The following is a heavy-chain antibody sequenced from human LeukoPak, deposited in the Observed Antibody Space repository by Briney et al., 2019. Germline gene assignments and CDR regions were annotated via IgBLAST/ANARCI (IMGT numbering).Heavy chain of an antibody. CDR2: ISGSGGST. Sequence: GGSLRLSCAASGFTFSSYAMSWVRQAPGKGLEWVPAISGSGGSTYYADSVKGRFTISRDNSKNTLYLQMNSLRAEDTAVYYCAKDLSAGFGELSSDVWGKGTTVTVSS. J-gene: IGHJ6*04. CDR1: GFTFSSYA. CDR3: AKDLSAGFGELSSDV. D-gene: IGHD3-10*01. V-gene: IGHV3-23*01.